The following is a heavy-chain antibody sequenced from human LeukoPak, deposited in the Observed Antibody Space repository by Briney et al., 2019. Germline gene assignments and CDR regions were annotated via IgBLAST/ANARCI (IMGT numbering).Heavy chain of an antibody. CDR1: SGSMNGYY. J-gene: IGHJ4*02. CDR3: ARYLSSGLDY. D-gene: IGHD3-10*01. CDR2: VYYSGTT. V-gene: IGHV4-59*01. Sequence: SETLSLTCTVSSGSMNGYYWSWIRQTPGKGLEWIAYVYYSGTTSYNPSLKGRVTTSVDTSKNQFSLKLSSVTAADTAVYYCARYLSSGLDYWGQGTFVTVSS.